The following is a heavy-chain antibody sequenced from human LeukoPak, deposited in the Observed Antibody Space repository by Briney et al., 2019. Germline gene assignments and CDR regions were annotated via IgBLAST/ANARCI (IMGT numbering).Heavy chain of an antibody. D-gene: IGHD6-19*01. CDR2: INPNSGGT. J-gene: IGHJ4*02. CDR3: ARVGSSGWAEYFDY. Sequence: ASVKVSCKASGYTFTGYYMHWVRQAPGQGLEWMGWINPNSGGTNYAQKFQGRVTMTRDTSISTAYMELCRLRSDDTAVYYCARVGSSGWAEYFDYWGQGTLVTVSS. V-gene: IGHV1-2*02. CDR1: GYTFTGYY.